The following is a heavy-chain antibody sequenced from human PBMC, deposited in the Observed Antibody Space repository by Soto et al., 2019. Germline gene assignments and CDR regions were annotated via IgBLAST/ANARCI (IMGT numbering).Heavy chain of an antibody. J-gene: IGHJ4*02. D-gene: IGHD3-16*01. V-gene: IGHV1-46*01. CDR1: GYSFTSYN. CDR3: ARESPKTYYFDF. CDR2: INPSDTST. Sequence: QVQLVQSGAEVKKPGASVRLSCKTSGYSFTSYNVQWVRQAPGQGPEWMGRINPSDTSTHYAQNYQGKVTLTRDTSTSTVYMELSSLRSEDSAVYYFARESPKTYYFDFWCQGTLVTVSS.